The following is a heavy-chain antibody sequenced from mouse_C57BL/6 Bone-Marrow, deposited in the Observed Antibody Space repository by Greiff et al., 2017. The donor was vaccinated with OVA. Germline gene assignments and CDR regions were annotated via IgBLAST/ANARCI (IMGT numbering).Heavy chain of an antibody. Sequence: VQVVELGPGLVQPSQSLSITCTVSGFSLTSYGVHWVRQSPGKGLEWLGVIWRGGSTDYNAAFMSRLSITKDNSKSQVFFKMNSLQADDTAIYYCAKNDGYSAWFAYWGQGTLVTVSA. J-gene: IGHJ3*01. CDR1: GFSLTSYG. V-gene: IGHV2-5*01. D-gene: IGHD2-3*01. CDR3: AKNDGYSAWFAY. CDR2: IWRGGST.